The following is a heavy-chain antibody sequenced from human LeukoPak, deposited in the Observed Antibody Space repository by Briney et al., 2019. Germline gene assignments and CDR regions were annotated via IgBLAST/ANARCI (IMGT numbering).Heavy chain of an antibody. CDR1: GGSFSGYY. CDR3: AREDMVRGVQDAFDI. D-gene: IGHD3-10*01. Sequence: PSETLSLTCAVYGGSFSGYYWSWIRQPPGKGLEWIGENNHSGSTNYNPSLKSRVTISVDTSKNQFSLKLSSVTAADTAVYYCAREDMVRGVQDAFDIWGQGTMVTVSS. J-gene: IGHJ3*02. CDR2: NNHSGST. V-gene: IGHV4-34*01.